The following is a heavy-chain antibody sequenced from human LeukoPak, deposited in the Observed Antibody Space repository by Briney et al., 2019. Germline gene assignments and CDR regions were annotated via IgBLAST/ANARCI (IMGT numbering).Heavy chain of an antibody. D-gene: IGHD3-22*01. CDR1: GFSFSSYG. Sequence: GGSLRLSRAASGFSFSSYGMHWVRQAPGKGLEWVAFVRSDGSNKYYADSVEGRFTISRDSSKNTLYLQMNSLKTEDTAVYYCTIRPPDSIGYYWLSWGQGTLVTVSS. CDR2: VRSDGSNK. V-gene: IGHV3-30*02. J-gene: IGHJ4*02. CDR3: TIRPPDSIGYYWLS.